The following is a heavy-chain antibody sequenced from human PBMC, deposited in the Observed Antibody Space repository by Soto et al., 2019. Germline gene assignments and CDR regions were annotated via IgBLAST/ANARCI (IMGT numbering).Heavy chain of an antibody. CDR1: GGSFSGYY. CDR2: INHSGST. J-gene: IGHJ5*02. CDR3: ARSRYSSGWITRSNWFDP. D-gene: IGHD6-19*01. Sequence: QVQVQQWGAGLLKPSETLSLTCAVYGGSFSGYYWSWIRQPPGKGLAWIGEINHSGSTNYNPSLKRRVTISVDTSKNQFALKLSSVTAADAAVYYCARSRYSSGWITRSNWFDPWGQGTLVTVAA. V-gene: IGHV4-34*01.